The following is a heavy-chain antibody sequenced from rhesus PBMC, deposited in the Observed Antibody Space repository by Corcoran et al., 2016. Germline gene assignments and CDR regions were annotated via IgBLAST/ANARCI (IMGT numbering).Heavy chain of an antibody. D-gene: IGHD4-35*01. CDR3: ARDGDYGNYWYFDI. J-gene: IGHJ2*01. CDR1: GGSISSSNW. CDR2: ISGSSCST. Sequence: QVQLQESGPGLVKPSETLSLTCAVSGGSISSSNWWSWIRQPPGRGLEWIGYISGSSCSTHYNPSLKRRVTISKDTSKNQFSLKLSSVTAADTAVYYCARDGDYGNYWYFDIWGPGTPITISS. V-gene: IGHV4S19*01.